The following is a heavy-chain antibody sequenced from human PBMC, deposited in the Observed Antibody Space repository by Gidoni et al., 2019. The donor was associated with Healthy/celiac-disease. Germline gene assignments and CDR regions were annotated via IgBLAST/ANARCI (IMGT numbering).Heavy chain of an antibody. CDR2: IRYDGSNK. CDR1: GFTFSSYG. D-gene: IGHD2-21*02. Sequence: QVQLVESGGGVVQPGGSLRLSCAASGFTFSSYGMHWVRQAPGKGLEWVAFIRYDGSNKYYADSVKGRFTISRDNSKNTLYLQMNSLRAEDTAVYYCAKARGGFTVVTPADYWGQGTLVTVSS. V-gene: IGHV3-30*02. CDR3: AKARGGFTVVTPADY. J-gene: IGHJ4*02.